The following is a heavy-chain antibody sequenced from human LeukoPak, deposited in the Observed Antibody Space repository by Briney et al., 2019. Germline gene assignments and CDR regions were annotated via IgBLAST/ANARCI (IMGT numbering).Heavy chain of an antibody. CDR2: IIPIFGTA. CDR1: GGTFSSYA. D-gene: IGHD1-26*01. V-gene: IGHV1-69*13. Sequence: SVKVSCKASGGTFSSYAISWVRQAPGQGLEWMGGIIPIFGTANYAQKFQGRVTITADESTSTAYMELSRLRSDDTAVYYCALEKWELLADAFDIWGQGTMVTVSS. CDR3: ALEKWELLADAFDI. J-gene: IGHJ3*02.